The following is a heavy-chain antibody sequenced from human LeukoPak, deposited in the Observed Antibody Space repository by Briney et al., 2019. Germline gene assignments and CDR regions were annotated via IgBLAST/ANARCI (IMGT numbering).Heavy chain of an antibody. V-gene: IGHV1-58*01. J-gene: IGHJ6*02. D-gene: IGHD2-21*02. CDR1: GLSFTSSA. CDR3: AADQTEYCDGDCYNV. CDR2: IVVGSGNT. Sequence: GASVPVSCTASGLSFTSSAGLWVRQARGQRLDWMGAIVVGSGNTNYAQKFQERVTFTRDMSTSTAYMELSSLRSGDTAVYYCAADQTEYCDGDCYNVWGQGTTVTVSS.